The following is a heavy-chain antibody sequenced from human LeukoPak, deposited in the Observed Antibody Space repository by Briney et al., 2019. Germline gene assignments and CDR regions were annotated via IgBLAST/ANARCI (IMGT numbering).Heavy chain of an antibody. D-gene: IGHD2-21*02. CDR1: GGSISSGSYY. Sequence: PSQTLSLTCTVSGGSISSGSYYWSWIRQPAGKGLEWIGRISSTGNTNYNPSLRSRVTMSVDTSKNQFSLNLRSVTAADTAVYYCARDRVHDSDYWGQGILVIVSS. J-gene: IGHJ4*02. CDR3: ARDRVHDSDY. CDR2: ISSTGNT. V-gene: IGHV4-61*02.